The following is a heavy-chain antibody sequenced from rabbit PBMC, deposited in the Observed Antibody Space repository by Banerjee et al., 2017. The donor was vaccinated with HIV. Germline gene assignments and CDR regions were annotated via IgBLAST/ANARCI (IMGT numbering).Heavy chain of an antibody. CDR2: IDPIFDRT. D-gene: IGHD6-1*01. Sequence: QEQLEESGGDLVKPEGSLTLTCTASGFDFSSYGVSWVRQAPGKGLEWIGYIDPIFDRTYYASWVNGRFTISSHHAQNSLFLELNSLTAADTATYFCARDAVAGDGYLYFDLWGPGTLVTVS. CDR3: ARDAVAGDGYLYFDL. J-gene: IGHJ4*01. V-gene: IGHV1S47*01. CDR1: GFDFSSYG.